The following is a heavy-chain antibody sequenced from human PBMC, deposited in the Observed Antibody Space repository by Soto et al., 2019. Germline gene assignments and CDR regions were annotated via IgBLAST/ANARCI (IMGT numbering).Heavy chain of an antibody. D-gene: IGHD3-3*01. Sequence: GASVKVSFKASGYTFTSYAMHWVRQAPGQRLEWMGWINAGNGNTKYSQKFQGRVTITRDTSASTAYMELSSLRSEDTAVYYCARGFSDFWSGYYGTGYYYYGMDVWGQGTTVTVSS. J-gene: IGHJ6*02. CDR2: INAGNGNT. CDR1: GYTFTSYA. CDR3: ARGFSDFWSGYYGTGYYYYGMDV. V-gene: IGHV1-3*01.